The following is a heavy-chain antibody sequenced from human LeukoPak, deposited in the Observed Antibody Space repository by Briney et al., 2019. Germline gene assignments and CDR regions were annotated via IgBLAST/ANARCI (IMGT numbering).Heavy chain of an antibody. V-gene: IGHV1-18*01. CDR1: GHTFTSYG. CDR3: ARDFFYGPAVDY. D-gene: IGHD4-17*01. CDR2: ISAYNGNT. Sequence: ASVKVSCKASGHTFTSYGISWVRQAPGQGLEWMGWISAYNGNTNYAQKLQGRVTMTTDTSTSTAYMELRSLRSDDTAVYYCARDFFYGPAVDYWGQGTLVTVSS. J-gene: IGHJ4*02.